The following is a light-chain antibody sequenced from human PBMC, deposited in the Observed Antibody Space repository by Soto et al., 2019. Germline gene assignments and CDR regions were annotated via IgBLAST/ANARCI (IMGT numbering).Light chain of an antibody. CDR3: QQSYSTPPST. CDR1: QSISSY. Sequence: IQMTQSPSSLSASVGDRVTITCRASQSISSYLNWYQQKPGKAPKLLIYAASSLQSGVPSRFSGSGSVTDFTLTISSLQPEDFATYYCQQSYSTPPSTFGGGTKVEIK. J-gene: IGKJ4*01. V-gene: IGKV1-39*01. CDR2: AAS.